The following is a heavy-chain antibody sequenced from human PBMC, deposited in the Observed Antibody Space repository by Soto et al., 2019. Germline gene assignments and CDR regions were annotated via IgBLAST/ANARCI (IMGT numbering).Heavy chain of an antibody. CDR2: IYYSGST. D-gene: IGHD4-17*01. CDR1: GGSFSSGGYY. CDR3: ARDYGDTGYFDY. Sequence: SETLSLTCTVSGGSFSSGGYYWSWIRQHPGKGLEWIGYIYYSGSTYYNPSLKSRVTISVDTSKNQFSLKLSSVTAADTAVYYCARDYGDTGYFDYWGQGTLVTVSS. J-gene: IGHJ4*02. V-gene: IGHV4-31*03.